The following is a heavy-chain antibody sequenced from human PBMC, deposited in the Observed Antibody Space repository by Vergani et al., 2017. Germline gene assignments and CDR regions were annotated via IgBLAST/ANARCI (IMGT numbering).Heavy chain of an antibody. J-gene: IGHJ4*02. V-gene: IGHV4-4*03. D-gene: IGHD3-10*01. CDR2: IYHSGST. CDR1: GGSISSSNW. CDR3: ARRTGPAEQDYYYGSGSPLDY. Sequence: QVQLQESGPGLVKPPGTLSLTCAVSGGSISSSNWWSWVRQPPGKGLEWIGEIYHSGSTNYNPSLKSRVTISVDKSKNQFSLKLSSVTAADTAVDYCARRTGPAEQDYYYGSGSPLDYWGQGTLVTVSS.